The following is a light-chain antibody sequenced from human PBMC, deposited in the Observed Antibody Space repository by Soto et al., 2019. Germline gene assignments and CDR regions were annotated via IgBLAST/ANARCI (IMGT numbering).Light chain of an antibody. J-gene: IGLJ1*01. V-gene: IGLV1-44*01. CDR2: SND. CDR1: RSNIASNT. Sequence: QTVPNQPPSGFGNPGQTVTVCCSGRRSNIASNTVNWYQQLPGTATKLLIYSNDQRPSGVPDRFSASKSGTSASLAISGLQSEDEADYYCASWDDSLNGLVFGTGTKVTVL. CDR3: ASWDDSLNGLV.